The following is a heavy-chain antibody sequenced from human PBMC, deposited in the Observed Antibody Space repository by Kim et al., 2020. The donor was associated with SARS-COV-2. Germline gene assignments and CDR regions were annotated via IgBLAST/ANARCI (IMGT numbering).Heavy chain of an antibody. V-gene: IGHV4-39*01. CDR1: GGSISNRDSY. J-gene: IGHJ4*02. CDR2: IYYNGDT. D-gene: IGHD3-10*01. Sequence: SETLSLTCTVSGGSISNRDSYWAWIRQPPGKGLEWIGSIYYNGDTYYNPSLQSRVTISVDTSKNQFSLQLTSVTAADTAVYFCARQDLYYCTSGSFYYNKGFDYWGQGTLVTVSS. CDR3: ARQDLYYCTSGSFYYNKGFDY.